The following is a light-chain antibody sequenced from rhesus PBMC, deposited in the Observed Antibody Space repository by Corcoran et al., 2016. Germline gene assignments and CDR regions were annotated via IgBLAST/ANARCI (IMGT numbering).Light chain of an antibody. Sequence: DIQMTQSPSSLSASVGDKVTITCHASQGISSWLAWYQQKPGKAPKPLIDYASSLQSGGPSRLRGSGSGTDYTLTIRCMQPEDFATYFCQQYDDLPYSFGQGTKVESK. CDR1: QGISSW. J-gene: IGKJ2*01. CDR2: YAS. V-gene: IGKV1-19*01. CDR3: QQYDDLPYS.